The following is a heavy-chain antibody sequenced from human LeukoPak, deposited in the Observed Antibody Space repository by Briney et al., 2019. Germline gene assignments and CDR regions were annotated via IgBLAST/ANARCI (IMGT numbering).Heavy chain of an antibody. Sequence: SETLSLTCTVSGGSISSYYWSWIRQPAGKGLEWIGRLYTSGSTKSNPSLKSRVTMSLETSKNQFSLKLSSVTAADTAVYYCARDLGSGFDPWGQGTLVTVSS. CDR2: LYTSGST. V-gene: IGHV4-4*07. CDR3: ARDLGSGFDP. D-gene: IGHD1-26*01. CDR1: GGSISSYY. J-gene: IGHJ5*02.